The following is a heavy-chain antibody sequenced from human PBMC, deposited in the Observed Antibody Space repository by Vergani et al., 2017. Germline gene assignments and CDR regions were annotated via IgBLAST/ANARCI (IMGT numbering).Heavy chain of an antibody. D-gene: IGHD6-13*01. CDR3: ARVGAAAGPYWYFDL. Sequence: QVQLVQSGAEAKKPGSSVKVSCKASGGTFSSYAISWVRQAPGQGLEWMGRIIPILGIANYAQKFQGRVTITADKSTSTAYMELSSLRSEDTAVYYCARVGAAAGPYWYFDLWGRGTLVTVSS. J-gene: IGHJ2*01. V-gene: IGHV1-69*04. CDR2: IIPILGIA. CDR1: GGTFSSYA.